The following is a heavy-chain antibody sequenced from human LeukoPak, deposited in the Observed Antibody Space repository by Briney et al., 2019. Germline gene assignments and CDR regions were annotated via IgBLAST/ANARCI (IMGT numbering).Heavy chain of an antibody. CDR3: VRGRRGRDY. V-gene: IGHV3-21*01. Sequence: GGSLRLSCAASGFTFSDYTMNWIRRAPGKGLEWVSSISSNNDYIYYIDSVKGRFTISRDDAKNSVYLQMNSLRAEDTALYYCVRGRRGRDYWGQGTLVIVPS. CDR2: ISSNNDYI. D-gene: IGHD3-16*01. J-gene: IGHJ4*02. CDR1: GFTFSDYT.